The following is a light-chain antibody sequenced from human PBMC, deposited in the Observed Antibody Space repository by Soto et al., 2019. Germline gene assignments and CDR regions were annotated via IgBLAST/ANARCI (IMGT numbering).Light chain of an antibody. CDR3: CSYTRTSSRV. Sequence: QSVLTQPASVSGSPGQSITISCTGTSSDVGHYNYVSWYQQHPGNAPKLIIFDVSIRPSGVSDRFSGSKSGNTASLTISGLQAEDEADYYCCSYTRTSSRVFGTGTKVTV. J-gene: IGLJ1*01. CDR1: SSDVGHYNY. CDR2: DVS. V-gene: IGLV2-14*03.